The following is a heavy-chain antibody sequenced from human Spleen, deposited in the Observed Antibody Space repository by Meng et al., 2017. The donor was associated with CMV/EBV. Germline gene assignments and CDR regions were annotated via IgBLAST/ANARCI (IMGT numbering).Heavy chain of an antibody. Sequence: GFSFSTYGMHWVRQAPGKRLEYVSAISSSGRSIYYADSVKGRFTISRDNSKNTLYLQMGSLRAEDMAVYYCASRYCGGTSCSTPFDYWGQGALVTVSS. CDR3: ASRYCGGTSCSTPFDY. CDR2: ISSSGRSI. CDR1: GFSFSTYG. J-gene: IGHJ4*02. V-gene: IGHV3-64*02. D-gene: IGHD2-2*02.